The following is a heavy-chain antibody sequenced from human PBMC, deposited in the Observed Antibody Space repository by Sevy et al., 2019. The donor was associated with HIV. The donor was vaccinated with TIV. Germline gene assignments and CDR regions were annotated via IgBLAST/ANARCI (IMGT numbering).Heavy chain of an antibody. CDR3: AKDLEYCSGGSCYYFDY. D-gene: IGHD2-15*01. CDR1: GFTFSSYG. V-gene: IGHV3-30*18. CDR2: ISYDGSNK. Sequence: GGSLRLSCAASGFTFSSYGMHWVRQAPGKGLEWVAVISYDGSNKYYADFVKGRFTISRDNSKNTLYLQMNSLRAEDTAVYYCAKDLEYCSGGSCYYFDYWGQGTLVTVSS. J-gene: IGHJ4*02.